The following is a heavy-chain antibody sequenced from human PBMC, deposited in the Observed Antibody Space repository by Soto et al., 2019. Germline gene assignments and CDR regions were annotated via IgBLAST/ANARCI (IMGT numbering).Heavy chain of an antibody. CDR3: ASLYSSSWCFDY. CDR2: INPSGGST. D-gene: IGHD6-13*01. Sequence: ASVKVSCKASGYTFTHYYIHWVRQAPGQGLEWMGMINPSGGSTSYAQKFQGRLTMTRDTSTNTVYMELSSLRSEDTAVYYCASLYSSSWCFDYWGQGTLVTVPS. V-gene: IGHV1-46*01. J-gene: IGHJ4*02. CDR1: GYTFTHYY.